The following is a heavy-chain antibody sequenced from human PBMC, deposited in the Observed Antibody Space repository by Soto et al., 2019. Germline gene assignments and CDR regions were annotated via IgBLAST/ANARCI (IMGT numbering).Heavy chain of an antibody. CDR2: IDYSGST. Sequence: SETLSLTCTVSGGSISSYFWSWIRQPPGKGLEWIGYIDYSGSTNYNPSLKSRVTISVDTSKNQFSLKLSSVTAADTAVYYCATGAVAGTGYYFDYWGQGTLVTVSS. V-gene: IGHV4-59*12. CDR3: ATGAVAGTGYYFDY. D-gene: IGHD6-19*01. CDR1: GGSISSYF. J-gene: IGHJ4*02.